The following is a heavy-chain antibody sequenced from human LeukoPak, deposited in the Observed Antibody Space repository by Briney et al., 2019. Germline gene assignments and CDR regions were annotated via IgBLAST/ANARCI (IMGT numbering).Heavy chain of an antibody. J-gene: IGHJ3*02. CDR3: ARGHYDFWSGYQDAFDI. V-gene: IGHV1-46*01. CDR2: INPSGGST. CDR1: GYTFTSYY. Sequence: ASVKVSCKASGYTFTSYYMHWVRQAPGQGLEWMGIINPSGGSTSYAQKFQGRVTMTRDTSTSTVYMELSSLRSEDTAVYYCARGHYDFWSGYQDAFDIWGQGTMVTVSS. D-gene: IGHD3-3*01.